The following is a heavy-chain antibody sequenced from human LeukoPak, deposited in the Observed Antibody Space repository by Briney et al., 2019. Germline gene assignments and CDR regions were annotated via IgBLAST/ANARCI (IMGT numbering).Heavy chain of an antibody. J-gene: IGHJ5*02. CDR3: ARSPIVVVPAAGGDWFDP. CDR2: IYTSGSA. V-gene: IGHV4-61*02. CDR1: GGSISSSSYY. Sequence: SETLSLTCSVSGGSISSSSYYWSWVRQPAGKGLEWIGRIYTSGSANYNPSLKSRVTISVDTSKNQFSLKLSSVTAADTAVYYCARSPIVVVPAAGGDWFDPWGQGTLVTVSS. D-gene: IGHD2-2*01.